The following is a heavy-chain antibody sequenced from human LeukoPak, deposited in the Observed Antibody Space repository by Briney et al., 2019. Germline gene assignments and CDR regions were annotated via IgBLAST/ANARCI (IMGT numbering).Heavy chain of an antibody. J-gene: IGHJ5*02. Sequence: PGGSLRLSCAASGFTFSSYAMHWVRQAPGKGLEWVSAISGSDGGTYYADSVKGRFTISRDNSKNMLSLQMNTLRAEDTAIYYCAKGYTFGPNWFDPWGQGTLVTVSS. CDR2: ISGSDGGT. V-gene: IGHV3-23*01. CDR1: GFTFSSYA. CDR3: AKGYTFGPNWFDP. D-gene: IGHD5-18*01.